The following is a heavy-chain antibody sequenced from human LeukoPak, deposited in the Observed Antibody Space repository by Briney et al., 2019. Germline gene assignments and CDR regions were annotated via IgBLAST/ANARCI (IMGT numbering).Heavy chain of an antibody. CDR2: INHSGST. D-gene: IGHD2-15*01. CDR1: GGSFSGYY. V-gene: IGHV4-34*01. J-gene: IGHJ6*03. CDR3: ARGGGSGYYYYYMDV. Sequence: SETLSLTCAVYGGSFSGYYWSWIRQPPGEGLEWIGEINHSGSTNYNPSLKSRVTISVDTSKNQFSLKLSSVTAADTAVYYCARGGGSGYYYYYMDVWGKGTTVTISS.